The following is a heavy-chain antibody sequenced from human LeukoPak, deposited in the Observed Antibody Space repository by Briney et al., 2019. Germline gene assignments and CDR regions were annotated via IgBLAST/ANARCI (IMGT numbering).Heavy chain of an antibody. CDR3: ARAGVRGVHFDY. D-gene: IGHD3-10*01. V-gene: IGHV3-30*04. J-gene: IGHJ4*02. Sequence: GSLRLSCAASGFTFSSYAMHWVRQAPGKGLEWVAVISYDGSNKYYADSVKGRFTISRDNSKNTLYLQMNSLRAEDTAVYYCARAGVRGVHFDYWGQGTLVTVSS. CDR2: ISYDGSNK. CDR1: GFTFSSYA.